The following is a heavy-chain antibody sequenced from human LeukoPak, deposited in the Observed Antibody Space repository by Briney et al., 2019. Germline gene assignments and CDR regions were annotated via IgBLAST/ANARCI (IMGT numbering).Heavy chain of an antibody. V-gene: IGHV3-30*04. CDR3: ARGNYYDSSGYYLDAFDI. D-gene: IGHD3-22*01. CDR2: ISYDGSNK. J-gene: IGHJ3*02. CDR1: GFTFSSDA. Sequence: GGSLRLSCAASGFTFSSDAMSWVRQAPGKGLEWVAVISYDGSNKYYADSVKGRFTISRDNSKNTLYLQMNSLRAEDTAVYYCARGNYYDSSGYYLDAFDIWGQGTMVTVSS.